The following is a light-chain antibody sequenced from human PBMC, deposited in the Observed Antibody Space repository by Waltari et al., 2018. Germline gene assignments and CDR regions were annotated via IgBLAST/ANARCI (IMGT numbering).Light chain of an antibody. CDR1: QDISNY. CDR3: QDYDNLPPLT. CDR2: DAP. V-gene: IGKV1-33*01. J-gene: IGKJ4*01. Sequence: DIQMTQSPSSLSASVGDRVHNTCQATQDISNYLNWFQQKPGKAPNLLIYDAPNLETGVPSRFSGSGSGTDFTFTISSLQPEEIATYYCQDYDNLPPLTFGGGTKVEIK.